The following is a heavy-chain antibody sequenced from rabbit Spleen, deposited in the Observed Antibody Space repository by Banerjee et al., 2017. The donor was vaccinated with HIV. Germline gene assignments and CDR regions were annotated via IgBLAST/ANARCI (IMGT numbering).Heavy chain of an antibody. CDR1: GVSFSTNYY. J-gene: IGHJ4*01. D-gene: IGHD8-1*01. Sequence: QSLEESGGDLVKPGASLTLTCTASGVSFSTNYYMCWVRQAPGKGLEWIACIDSGSSGFTYFASWAKGRFTISKTSSTTVTLQMTSLTVADTATYFCARDAGSGHYIDAYFDLWGQGTLVTVS. CDR3: ARDAGSGHYIDAYFDL. V-gene: IGHV1S40*01. CDR2: IDSGSSGFT.